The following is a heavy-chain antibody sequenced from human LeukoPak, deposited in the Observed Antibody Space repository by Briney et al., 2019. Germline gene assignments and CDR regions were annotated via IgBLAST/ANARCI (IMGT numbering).Heavy chain of an antibody. CDR3: AARTPLLSFDY. D-gene: IGHD2-15*01. CDR2: VTHDGKNQ. J-gene: IGHJ4*02. CDR1: GFTFSSYA. V-gene: IGHV3-30*04. Sequence: GGSLRLSCAVSGFTFSSYAMHWVRQAPGKGLEWVTVVTHDGKNQYYADSVKGRFTISRDNSKNTLYLQMNSLRAEDTAVYYCAARTPLLSFDYWGQGTLVTVSS.